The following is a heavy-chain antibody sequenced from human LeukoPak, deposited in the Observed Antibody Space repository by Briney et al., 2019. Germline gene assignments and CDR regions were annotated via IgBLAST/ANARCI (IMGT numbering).Heavy chain of an antibody. V-gene: IGHV4-59*01. CDR1: GGSISSYY. Sequence: SETLSLTCTVSGGSISSYYWSWIRQPPGKGLEWIGYIYYSGSTNYNPSLKSRVTISVDTSKNQFSLKLSSVTAADTAVYYCARATYYDFWSDYYYYMDVWGKGTTVTVSS. D-gene: IGHD3-3*01. CDR3: ARATYYDFWSDYYYYMDV. CDR2: IYYSGST. J-gene: IGHJ6*03.